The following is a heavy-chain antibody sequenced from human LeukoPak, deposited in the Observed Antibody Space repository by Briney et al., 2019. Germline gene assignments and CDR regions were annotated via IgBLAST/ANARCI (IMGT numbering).Heavy chain of an antibody. CDR2: IRSKAYGGTT. Sequence: SLRLSCTASVFTFGDYAMSWVRQAPGKGLEWVGFIRSKAYGGTTEYAASVKGRFTISRDDSKSIAYLQMNSLKTEDTAVYYCTSSYYDSWSGYTPMRYWVQGTLVTVSS. CDR1: VFTFGDYA. V-gene: IGHV3-49*04. CDR3: TSSYYDSWSGYTPMRY. J-gene: IGHJ4*02. D-gene: IGHD3-3*01.